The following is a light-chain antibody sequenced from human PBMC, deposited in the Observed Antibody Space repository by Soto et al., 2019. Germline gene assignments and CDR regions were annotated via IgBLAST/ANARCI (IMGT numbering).Light chain of an antibody. CDR1: SSDVGSYNL. V-gene: IGLV2-23*03. CDR3: CSYAGSSTFEV. Sequence: QSALTQPASVSGSPGQSITISCTGTSSDVGSYNLVSWYQQHPGKAPKLMIYEGSKRPSGVTNRCSGSKSGNTASLTISGLQAEDEADHYCCSYAGSSTFEVFGTGTKLTVL. J-gene: IGLJ1*01. CDR2: EGS.